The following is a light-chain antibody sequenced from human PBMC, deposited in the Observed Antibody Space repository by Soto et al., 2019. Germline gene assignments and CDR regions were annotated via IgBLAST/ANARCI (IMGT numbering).Light chain of an antibody. J-gene: IGKJ5*01. CDR1: QSMRST. CDR3: QQYNNWPTIT. CDR2: GPY. Sequence: ENVMTQSPATRSVSPGKGATVSCTAGQSMRSTLASDPKNPGQATRLILYGPYTRANGIPARFSGSGSGTELTLTISSLQSEDFAVYYCQQYNNWPTITCGQGTRLEI. V-gene: IGKV3-15*01.